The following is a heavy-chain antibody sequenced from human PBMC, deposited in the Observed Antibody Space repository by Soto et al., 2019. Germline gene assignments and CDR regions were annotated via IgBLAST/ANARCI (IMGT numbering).Heavy chain of an antibody. CDR2: IDWDDDK. CDR3: ARTFSNHYGLDV. J-gene: IGHJ6*02. Sequence: SGPTLVNPTQTLTLTCSFSGFSLSTSGMCVTWIRQPPGKAPEWLALIDWDDDKYYSTSLKTRLTISKDTSQNQVVLTMTNMDRVDTATYYCARTFSNHYGLDVWRQGTTVTVSS. V-gene: IGHV2-70*01. CDR1: GFSLSTSGMC.